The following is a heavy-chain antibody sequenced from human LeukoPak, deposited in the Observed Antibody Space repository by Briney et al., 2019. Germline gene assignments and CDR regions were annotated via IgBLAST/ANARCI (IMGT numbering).Heavy chain of an antibody. CDR3: ARVGVRREWFGELLGARTTG. CDR1: GGSISSGDYY. J-gene: IGHJ4*02. CDR2: IYYSGST. V-gene: IGHV4-30-4*08. Sequence: SETLSLTCTVSGGSISSGDYYWSWIRQPPGKGLEWIGYIYYSGSTYYNPSLKSRVTISVDTSKNQFSLKLSSVTAADTAVYYCARVGVRREWFGELLGARTTGWGQGTLVTVSS. D-gene: IGHD3-10*01.